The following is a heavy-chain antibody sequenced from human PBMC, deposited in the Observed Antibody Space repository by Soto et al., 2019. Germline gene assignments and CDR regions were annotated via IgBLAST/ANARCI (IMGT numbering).Heavy chain of an antibody. Sequence: SETRSLTCTGSGGSISSYYWSWIRQPPGKGLGWIGYIYYSGSTNYNPSLKSRVTISVDTSKNQFSLQLSSVTAADTAVYVCARGRYCLTGRCFPNWFDSWGQAALVT. CDR2: IYYSGST. CDR3: ARGRYCLTGRCFPNWFDS. D-gene: IGHD7-27*01. V-gene: IGHV4-59*08. J-gene: IGHJ5*01. CDR1: GGSISSYY.